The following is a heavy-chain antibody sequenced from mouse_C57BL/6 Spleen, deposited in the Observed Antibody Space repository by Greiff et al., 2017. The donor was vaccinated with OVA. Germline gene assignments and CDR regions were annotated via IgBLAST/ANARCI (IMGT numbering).Heavy chain of an antibody. CDR1: GYSFTGYY. CDR2: INPSTGGT. D-gene: IGHD2-4*01. Sequence: EVHLVESGPELVKPGASVKISCKASGYSFTGYYMNWVKQSPEKSLEWIGEINPSTGGTTYNQKFKAKATLTVDKSSSTAYMQLKSLTSEDSAVYYCARNYDYGGYFDYWGKGTTLTVSS. J-gene: IGHJ2*01. V-gene: IGHV1-42*01. CDR3: ARNYDYGGYFDY.